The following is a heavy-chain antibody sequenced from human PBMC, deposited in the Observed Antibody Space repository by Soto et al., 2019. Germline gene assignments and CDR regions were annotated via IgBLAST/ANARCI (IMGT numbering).Heavy chain of an antibody. CDR2: IYYTGNH. D-gene: IGHD6-19*01. CDR1: GGSIGSYY. J-gene: IGHJ4*02. CDR3: ARGGPLYSNAWYYFDY. V-gene: IGHV4-59*01. Sequence: SETLSLTCTVSGGSIGSYYWSWIRQPPGKGLEWIGYIYYTGNHNYNPSLKSRVSISVDTSKNRFSLSLNFLTAADTAVYYCARGGPLYSNAWYYFDYWGQGIMVTVSS.